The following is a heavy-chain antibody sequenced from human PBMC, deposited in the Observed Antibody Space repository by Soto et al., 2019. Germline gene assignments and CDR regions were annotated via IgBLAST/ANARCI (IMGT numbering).Heavy chain of an antibody. J-gene: IGHJ6*02. V-gene: IGHV1-69*06. CDR3: ASYRQVVSPCYYYYGWDV. CDR1: GGPFSSYA. Sequence: QVQLVQSGAEVKKPGSSVKFSCKASGGPFSSYAISWVRQAPGQGLEWMGGIIAIFGTANYAQKFQRRVTITEDKSTSTAYSELSSLRSEATAVYCLASYRQVVSPCYYYYGWDVCCHGTTVTDSS. D-gene: IGHD6-6*01. CDR2: IIAIFGTA.